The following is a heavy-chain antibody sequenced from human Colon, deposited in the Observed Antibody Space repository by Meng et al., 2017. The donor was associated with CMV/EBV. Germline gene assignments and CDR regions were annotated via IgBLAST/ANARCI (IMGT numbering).Heavy chain of an antibody. V-gene: IGHV3-21*01. CDR1: GFTFSSYS. Sequence: EVQWGGVGGGLVKPGGSLGLSCAASGFTFSSYSMNWVRQSPGKGLEWVSSISTTVSYVYYADSVKGRFTISRDNAKNSLYLQMDSLRAEDTAVYYCAREPGTYGYFDFWGQGTLVTVSS. J-gene: IGHJ4*02. D-gene: IGHD3-10*01. CDR2: ISTTVSYV. CDR3: AREPGTYGYFDF.